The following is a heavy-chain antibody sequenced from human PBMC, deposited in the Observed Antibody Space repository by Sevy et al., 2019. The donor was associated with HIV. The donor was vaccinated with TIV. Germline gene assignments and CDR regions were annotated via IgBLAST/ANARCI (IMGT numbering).Heavy chain of an antibody. CDR2: INQDGSVK. CDR1: GFSLNNYW. D-gene: IGHD6-13*01. Sequence: GGSLRLSCVASGFSLNNYWMNWVRQAPGKGLEWVANINQDGSVKYYVESVRDRFTISRDNARNLVFLQMSSLRVDDSALYYCVRAIAKDGSFWGQGTLVTVSS. CDR3: VRAIAKDGSF. J-gene: IGHJ4*02. V-gene: IGHV3-7*01.